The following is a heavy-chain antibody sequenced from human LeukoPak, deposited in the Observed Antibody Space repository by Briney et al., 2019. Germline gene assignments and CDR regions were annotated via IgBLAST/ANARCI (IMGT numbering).Heavy chain of an antibody. Sequence: PGGSLRLSCAASGFTFDDYAMHWVRQAPGKGLEWVSGISWNSGSISYADSVKGRFTISRDNAKNSLYLQMNSLRAEDTALYYCAKAYYYDSSGYYSPSFDYWGQGTLVTVSS. D-gene: IGHD3-22*01. CDR3: AKAYYYDSSGYYSPSFDY. CDR2: ISWNSGSI. J-gene: IGHJ4*02. CDR1: GFTFDDYA. V-gene: IGHV3-9*01.